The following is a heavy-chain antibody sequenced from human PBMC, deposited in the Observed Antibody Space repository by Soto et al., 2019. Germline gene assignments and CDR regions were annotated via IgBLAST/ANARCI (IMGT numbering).Heavy chain of an antibody. CDR3: ARWRHSNFEGPIV. Sequence: SETLSLTCAVSGVTIDDYSMNWIRQPPGKGLEWIAYIFYSGETKYNPSHALWSRVTISTDTTKKQFSLTLTSVAAADTADYYCARWRHSNFEGPIVWGQGTLVTVSS. CDR1: GVTIDDYS. J-gene: IGHJ1*01. D-gene: IGHD4-4*01. CDR2: IFYSGET. V-gene: IGHV4-59*13.